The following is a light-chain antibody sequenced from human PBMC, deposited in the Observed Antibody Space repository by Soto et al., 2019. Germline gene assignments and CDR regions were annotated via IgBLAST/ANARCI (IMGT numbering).Light chain of an antibody. CDR2: GAF. CDR1: QSVGSN. J-gene: IGKJ2*01. Sequence: EIVMTQSPATLSVSPGERVTLSCRASQSVGSNLAWYQQKPGQAPRLLIYGAFTRATGIPARFSGSGSGTEFTLTISSLQSEDFAVYYCQHHNEWAKNFGQGTKLEI. V-gene: IGKV3-15*01. CDR3: QHHNEWAKN.